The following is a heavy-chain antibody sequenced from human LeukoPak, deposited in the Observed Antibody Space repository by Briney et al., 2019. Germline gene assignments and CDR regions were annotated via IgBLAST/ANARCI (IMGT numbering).Heavy chain of an antibody. CDR3: ARIGTGELTGYFFDY. Sequence: GESLKISCKVSGYSFATYWIGWVRQMPGKGLEWMGIIYPDDSDTRYSPSFQGQVTISADKSISTAYLQWSSLKASDTAMYYCARIGTGELTGYFFDYWGQGTLVTVSS. V-gene: IGHV5-51*01. CDR2: IYPDDSDT. CDR1: GYSFATYW. J-gene: IGHJ4*02. D-gene: IGHD3-9*01.